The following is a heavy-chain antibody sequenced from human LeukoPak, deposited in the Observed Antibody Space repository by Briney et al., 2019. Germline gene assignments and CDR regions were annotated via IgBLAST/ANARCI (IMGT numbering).Heavy chain of an antibody. Sequence: GGSLRLSCAASGFTFSNAWMSWVRQAPGKGLEWVGRIKSRTGGGTNDYAAPVKGRFTISRADSKNKLHLQINSLKTEDTAVYYCTTGPKVYWGQGTLVTVPS. CDR2: IKSRTGGGTN. J-gene: IGHJ4*02. V-gene: IGHV3-15*01. CDR3: TTGPKVY. CDR1: GFTFSNAW.